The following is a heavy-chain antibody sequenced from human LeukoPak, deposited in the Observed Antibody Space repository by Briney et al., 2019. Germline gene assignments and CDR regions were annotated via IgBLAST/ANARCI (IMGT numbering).Heavy chain of an antibody. Sequence: SVKVSCKASGGTFNSNVISWVRQAPGQGLEWMGGIIPLFGRTNYAQKFQGRVTITADESTSTAYMELSSLRSEDTAVYYCARDLGGYYYDSSGYYYWGQGTLVTVSS. D-gene: IGHD3-22*01. CDR1: GGTFNSNV. J-gene: IGHJ4*02. CDR3: ARDLGGYYYDSSGYYY. CDR2: IIPLFGRT. V-gene: IGHV1-69*01.